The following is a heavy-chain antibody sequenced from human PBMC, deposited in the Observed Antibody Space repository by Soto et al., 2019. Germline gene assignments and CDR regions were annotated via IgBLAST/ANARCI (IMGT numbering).Heavy chain of an antibody. D-gene: IGHD6-13*01. CDR1: GFTVSSNY. V-gene: IGHV3-53*01. Sequence: EVQLVGSGGGLIQPGGSLRLSCAASGFTVSSNYMSWVRQAPGKGLEWVSVIYSGGSTYYADSVKGRFTISRDNSKNTLYLQMNSLRAEDTAVYYCASYSSSKHTDFDYWGQGTLVTVSS. CDR2: IYSGGST. J-gene: IGHJ4*02. CDR3: ASYSSSKHTDFDY.